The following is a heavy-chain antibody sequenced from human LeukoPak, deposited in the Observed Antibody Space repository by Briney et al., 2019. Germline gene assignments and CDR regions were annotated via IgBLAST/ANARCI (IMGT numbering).Heavy chain of an antibody. Sequence: SETLSLTCAVYGGSFSGYYWSWIRQPPGKGLEWIGEINHSGSTNYNPSLKSRVTISVDTSKNQFSLKLSSVTAADTAVYYCARGRVGANFVLDHWGQGTLVTVSS. J-gene: IGHJ4*02. CDR2: INHSGST. V-gene: IGHV4-34*01. D-gene: IGHD1-26*01. CDR1: GGSFSGYY. CDR3: ARGRVGANFVLDH.